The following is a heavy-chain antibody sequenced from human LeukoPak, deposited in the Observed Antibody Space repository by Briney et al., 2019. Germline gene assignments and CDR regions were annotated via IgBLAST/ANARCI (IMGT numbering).Heavy chain of an antibody. Sequence: SVKVSCKASGFTFTSSAVQWVRQARGQRLEWIGWIVVGSGNTNYAQKFQERVTITRDMSTSTAYMELSSLRSEDTAVYYCAADFGDGFHYYYGMDVWGQGTTVTVSS. J-gene: IGHJ6*02. CDR1: GFTFTSSA. D-gene: IGHD2-21*02. V-gene: IGHV1-58*01. CDR3: AADFGDGFHYYYGMDV. CDR2: IVVGSGNT.